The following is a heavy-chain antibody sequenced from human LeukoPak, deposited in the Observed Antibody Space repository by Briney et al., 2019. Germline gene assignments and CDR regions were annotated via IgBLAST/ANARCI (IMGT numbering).Heavy chain of an antibody. J-gene: IGHJ6*02. CDR1: GGSINDRDW. CDR3: AREQYSSSYGMDV. V-gene: IGHV4-4*02. Sequence: SETLSLTCDVSGGSINDRDWWTWVRQPPGKGLEWIGEINHSGSTNYNPSLKSRVTISVDTSKNQFSLKLSSVTAADTAVYYCAREQYSSSYGMDVWGQGTTVTVSS. D-gene: IGHD6-6*01. CDR2: INHSGST.